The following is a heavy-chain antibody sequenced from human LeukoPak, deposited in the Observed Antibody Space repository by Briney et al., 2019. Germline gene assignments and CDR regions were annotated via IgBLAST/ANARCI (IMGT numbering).Heavy chain of an antibody. CDR1: GGSFSGYY. CDR2: INHSGST. V-gene: IGHV4-34*01. CDR3: ARGRGGYCSSTSCFTFFDY. Sequence: SETLSLTCAVYGGSFSGYYWIWIRQPPGKGLEGIGEINHSGSTNYNPSLKSRVTISVDTSKNQFSLKLSSVTAADTAVYYCARGRGGYCSSTSCFTFFDYWGQGTLVTVSS. D-gene: IGHD2-2*02. J-gene: IGHJ4*02.